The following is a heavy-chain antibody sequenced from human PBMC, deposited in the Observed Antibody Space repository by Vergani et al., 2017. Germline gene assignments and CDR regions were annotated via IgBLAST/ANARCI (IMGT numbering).Heavy chain of an antibody. CDR1: GFTFSHYA. J-gene: IGHJ4*02. CDR3: VKDAGSYENFFDS. V-gene: IGHV3-23*01. CDR2: LTGGGGSS. Sequence: EVQLLESGGSLKQPGGSVRLSCAASGFTFSHYAMHWVRQAPGKGLEWVSALTGGGGSSYYADSFKGRFIIARDNSRDTLDLQMNSLRPEDTATYYCVKDAGSYENFFDSWGQGTLVTVSS. D-gene: IGHD1-26*01.